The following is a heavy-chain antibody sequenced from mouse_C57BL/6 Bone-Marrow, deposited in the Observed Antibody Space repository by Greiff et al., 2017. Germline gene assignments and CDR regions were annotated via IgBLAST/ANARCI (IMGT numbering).Heavy chain of an antibody. V-gene: IGHV1-81*01. CDR2: IYPRSGNT. CDR3: ARYTTVVARKRYFDV. D-gene: IGHD1-1*01. Sequence: QVQLQQSGAELARPGASVKLSCKASGYTFTSYGISWVKQRTGQGLEWIGEIYPRSGNTYYNEKFKGKATLTADKSSSTAYMELRSLTSEDSAVYFCARYTTVVARKRYFDVWGTGTTVTVSS. CDR1: GYTFTSYG. J-gene: IGHJ1*03.